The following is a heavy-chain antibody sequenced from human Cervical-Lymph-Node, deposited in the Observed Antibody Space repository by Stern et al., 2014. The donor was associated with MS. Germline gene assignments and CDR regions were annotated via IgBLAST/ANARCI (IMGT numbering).Heavy chain of an antibody. CDR1: GYSFTSYW. J-gene: IGHJ4*02. D-gene: IGHD6-19*01. CDR3: ARRDRAVAGTIDY. Sequence: EVQLVESGAEVKKPGESLKLSCKGSGYSFTSYWIGWVRQMPGKGLEWVGIIYPGDSDTRYSPSFQGQVTIAADKTISTAYLQWSSLKASDTAMYYCARRDRAVAGTIDYWGQGTLVTVSS. CDR2: IYPGDSDT. V-gene: IGHV5-51*01.